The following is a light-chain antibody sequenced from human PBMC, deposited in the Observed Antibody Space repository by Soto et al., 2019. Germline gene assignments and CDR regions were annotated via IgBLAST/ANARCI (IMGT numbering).Light chain of an antibody. V-gene: IGLV2-14*01. Sequence: QSVLTQPASVSGSPGQSITISCTGTSSDVGGYNYVSWYQQHPGKVPKLMIYGVSNRPSGVSNRFSGSKSGNTASLTISGLQAEDEADYYCNSYTSSSTLVFGGGTKLTVL. J-gene: IGLJ2*01. CDR3: NSYTSSSTLV. CDR1: SSDVGGYNY. CDR2: GVS.